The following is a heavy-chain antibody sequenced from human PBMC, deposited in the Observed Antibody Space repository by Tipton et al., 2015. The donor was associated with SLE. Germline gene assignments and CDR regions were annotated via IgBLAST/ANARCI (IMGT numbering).Heavy chain of an antibody. Sequence: LRLSCTVSGGSISSHYWSWIRQPPGKGLEWIGYIYNSGSGNYNPSLKSRVTISVDTSKNQFSLKLSSVSAADTAVYYCARGSGYRIDPWGQGTLVTVSS. CDR1: GGSISSHY. J-gene: IGHJ5*02. CDR3: ARGSGYRIDP. CDR2: IYNSGSG. V-gene: IGHV4-59*11. D-gene: IGHD3-22*01.